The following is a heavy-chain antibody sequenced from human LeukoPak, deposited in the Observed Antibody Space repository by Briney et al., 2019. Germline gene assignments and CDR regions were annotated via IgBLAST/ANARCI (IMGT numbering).Heavy chain of an antibody. CDR2: ISSSGGST. V-gene: IGHV3-23*01. Sequence: GGSLRLSCAASGFTFSSYAMSWVRQAPGKGLEWVSAISSSGGSTYYADSVKGRFTISRDNSKNTLYLQMNSLRAEDTAVYYCAKDYDYVWGSYRNNWFDPWGQGTLVTASS. CDR1: GFTFSSYA. CDR3: AKDYDYVWGSYRNNWFDP. D-gene: IGHD3-16*02. J-gene: IGHJ5*02.